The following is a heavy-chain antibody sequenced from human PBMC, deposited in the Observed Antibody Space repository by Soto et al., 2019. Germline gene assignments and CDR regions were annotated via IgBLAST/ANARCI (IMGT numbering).Heavy chain of an antibody. Sequence: QVQLVQSGAEVKKPGSSVKVSCKASGGTFSSYTISWVRQAPGQGLEWMGRIIPILGIANYAQKFQGRVTITADKSTSTAYMELSSLRSEETAVYYCARDLRCSSTSCPNWYFDLWGRGTLVTVSS. D-gene: IGHD2-2*01. J-gene: IGHJ2*01. V-gene: IGHV1-69*08. CDR2: IIPILGIA. CDR3: ARDLRCSSTSCPNWYFDL. CDR1: GGTFSSYT.